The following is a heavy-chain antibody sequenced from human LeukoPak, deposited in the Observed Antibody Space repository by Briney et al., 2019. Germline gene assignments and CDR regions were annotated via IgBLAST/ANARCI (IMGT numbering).Heavy chain of an antibody. CDR2: ISGSGGST. Sequence: GGSLRLSCAASGFTFSSYAMSWVRQAPGKGLEWVSAISGSGGSTYYADSVKGRFTISRDNSKNTLHLQMNSLRAEDTAVYYCAKCPSPYYYDSSGYYYHNWFDPWGQGTLVTVSS. CDR1: GFTFSSYA. D-gene: IGHD3-22*01. CDR3: AKCPSPYYYDSSGYYYHNWFDP. V-gene: IGHV3-23*01. J-gene: IGHJ5*02.